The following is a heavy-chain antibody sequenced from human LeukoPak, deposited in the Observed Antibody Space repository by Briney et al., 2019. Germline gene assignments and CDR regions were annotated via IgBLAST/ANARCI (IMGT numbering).Heavy chain of an antibody. CDR2: ISYDGSNR. V-gene: IGHV3-30*04. CDR1: GFTFSSYA. Sequence: GGSLRLSCAASGFTFSSYAMHWVRQAPGKGLEWVAVISYDGSNRYYADSVKGRFTIPRDNSKNTLYLQMNSLRAEDTAVYYCARDRRWLQSGMDVWGQGTTVTVSS. J-gene: IGHJ6*02. CDR3: ARDRRWLQSGMDV. D-gene: IGHD5-24*01.